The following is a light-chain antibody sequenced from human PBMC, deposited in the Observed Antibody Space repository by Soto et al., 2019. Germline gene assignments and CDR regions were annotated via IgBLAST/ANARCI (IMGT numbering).Light chain of an antibody. CDR1: QSVSNR. Sequence: EIVMTQSPATLSVSPGERATLSWRASQSVSNRLAWYQHKPGQAPRLLIYDASTRATGIPASFSGSGSGTEFTLTINSLQSQDFAVYFCHQYNNWPPEGTFGQGTKVEIK. V-gene: IGKV3-15*01. CDR2: DAS. J-gene: IGKJ1*01. CDR3: HQYNNWPPEGT.